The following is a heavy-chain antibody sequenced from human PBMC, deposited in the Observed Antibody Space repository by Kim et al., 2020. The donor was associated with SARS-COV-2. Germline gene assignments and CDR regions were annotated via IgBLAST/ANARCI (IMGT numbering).Heavy chain of an antibody. CDR2: IYPGDSDT. J-gene: IGHJ5*02. CDR1: GYSFTSYW. D-gene: IGHD6-13*01. V-gene: IGHV5-51*01. CDR3: ARHVGGGDSSSGVFDP. Sequence: GESLKISCKGSGYSFTSYWIGWVRQMPGKGLEWMGIIYPGDSDTRYSPSFQGQVTISADKSISTAYLQWSSLKASDTAMYYCARHVGGGDSSSGVFDPWGQGTLVTVSS.